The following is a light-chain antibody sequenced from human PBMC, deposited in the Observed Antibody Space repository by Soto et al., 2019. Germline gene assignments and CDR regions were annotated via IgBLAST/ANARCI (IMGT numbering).Light chain of an antibody. CDR3: LSFDSSLSVV. J-gene: IGLJ2*01. V-gene: IGLV1-40*01. Sequence: QPVLTQPPSVSGVPGQRVTISCTGSSSNIGAGYDVHWYQQLPGRAPKLLIYGNTNRPSGVPDRFSGSKSGTSASLAITGLQAEDEADYYCLSFDSSLSVVFGGGTKLTVL. CDR1: SSNIGAGYD. CDR2: GNT.